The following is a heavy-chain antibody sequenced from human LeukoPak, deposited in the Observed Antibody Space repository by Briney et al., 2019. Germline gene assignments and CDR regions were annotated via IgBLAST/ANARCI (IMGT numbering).Heavy chain of an antibody. D-gene: IGHD1-26*01. CDR2: IYYSGST. V-gene: IGHV4-61*01. J-gene: IGHJ5*02. CDR3: ARDLGATTFNWFDP. CDR1: GGSISSGSYY. Sequence: PSQTLSLTCTVSGGSISSGSYYWSWIRQPPGKGLEWIGYIYYSGSTNYNPSLKSRVTISVDTSKNQFSLKLSSVTAADTAVYYCARDLGATTFNWFDPWGQGTLVTVSS.